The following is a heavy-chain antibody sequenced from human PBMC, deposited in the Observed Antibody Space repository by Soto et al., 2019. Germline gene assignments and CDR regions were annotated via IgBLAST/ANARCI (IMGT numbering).Heavy chain of an antibody. CDR2: INPSSSAT. CDR3: GCSSWSQLGGMDV. Sequence: ASVKVSCKASGYTITSYYMHWVRQAPGQGLEWMGIINPSSSATRYSQKFLGRVTMTRDVSTSTVYLQMNSLRAEDTAVYYCGCSSWSQLGGMDVWGQGTTVTVSS. J-gene: IGHJ6*02. D-gene: IGHD6-13*01. V-gene: IGHV1-46*01. CDR1: GYTITSYY.